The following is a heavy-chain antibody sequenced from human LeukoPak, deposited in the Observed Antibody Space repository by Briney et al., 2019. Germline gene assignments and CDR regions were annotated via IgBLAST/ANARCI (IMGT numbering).Heavy chain of an antibody. CDR2: IYTSGST. J-gene: IGHJ4*02. V-gene: IGHV4-39*07. CDR3: AREGGYDSSGHQVGY. CDR1: GGSISSSSYY. D-gene: IGHD3-22*01. Sequence: SETLSLTCTVSGGSISSSSYYWGWIRQPPGKGLEWIGRIYTSGSTNYNPSLKSRVTISVDTSKNQFSLKLSSVTAADTAVYYCAREGGYDSSGHQVGYWGQGTLVTVSS.